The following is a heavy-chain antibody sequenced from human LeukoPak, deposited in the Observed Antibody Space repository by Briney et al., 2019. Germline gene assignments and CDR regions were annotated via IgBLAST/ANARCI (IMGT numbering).Heavy chain of an antibody. CDR1: GYTFTTYG. V-gene: IGHV1-18*01. CDR2: ISAYNGNA. J-gene: IGHJ6*03. Sequence: ASVKVSCKASGYTFTTYGISWVRQAPGQGLEWMGWISAYNGNANYAQKLQGRVTMTTDTSTNTAYMELRSLRSDDTAVYYCARSPVSWDYYYYMDVWGKGTTVTISS. D-gene: IGHD1-14*01. CDR3: ARSPVSWDYYYYMDV.